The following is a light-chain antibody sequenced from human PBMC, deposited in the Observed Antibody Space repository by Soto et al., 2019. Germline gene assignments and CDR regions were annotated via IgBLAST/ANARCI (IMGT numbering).Light chain of an antibody. CDR1: QGISTL. Sequence: EIVLTQSPATLSVSPGERATLFCRASQGISTLLAWYQQKPGQAPRLLIYAASTRAAGIPARFSGSASGTDFTLTISSLQSEDFAIYYCQQYYDWPITFGQGTRLDNK. J-gene: IGKJ5*01. V-gene: IGKV3-15*01. CDR2: AAS. CDR3: QQYYDWPIT.